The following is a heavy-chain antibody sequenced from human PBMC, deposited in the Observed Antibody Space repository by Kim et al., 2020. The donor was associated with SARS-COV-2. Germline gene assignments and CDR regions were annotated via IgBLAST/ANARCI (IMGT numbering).Heavy chain of an antibody. Sequence: SETLSLTCTVSGGSISSYYWSWIRQPPGKGLEWIGYIYYSGSTNYNPSLKSRVTISVDTSKNQFSLKLSSVTAADTAVYYCARGAPGRYCSGGSCYEYAFDIWGQGTMVTVSS. CDR1: GGSISSYY. CDR3: ARGAPGRYCSGGSCYEYAFDI. D-gene: IGHD2-15*01. CDR2: IYYSGST. J-gene: IGHJ3*02. V-gene: IGHV4-59*13.